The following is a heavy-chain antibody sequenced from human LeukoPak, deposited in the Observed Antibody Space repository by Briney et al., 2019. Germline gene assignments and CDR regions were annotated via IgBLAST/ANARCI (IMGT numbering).Heavy chain of an antibody. V-gene: IGHV3-23*01. J-gene: IGHJ4*02. D-gene: IGHD3-22*01. CDR3: ARAHYYDSSGLDF. CDR1: GFTFSSYA. Sequence: PGGSLRLSCAASGFTFSSYAMSWVRQAPGMGLEWVSSIGSSGDITYYADSVKGRFTISRDNSKNTLYLQMNSLRAEDTAVYYCARAHYYDSSGLDFWGQGTLVTVSS. CDR2: IGSSGDIT.